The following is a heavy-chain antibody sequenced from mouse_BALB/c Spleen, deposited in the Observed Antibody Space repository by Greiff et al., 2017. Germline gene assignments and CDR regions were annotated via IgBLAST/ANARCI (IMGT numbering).Heavy chain of an antibody. CDR3: ARHSNYYGSSPYYFDY. J-gene: IGHJ2*01. V-gene: IGHV5-12-2*01. CDR2: ISNGGGST. CDR1: GFTFSSYT. Sequence: EVQLVESGGGLVQPGGSLKLSCAASGFTFSSYTMSWVRQTPEKRLEWVAYISNGGGSTYYPDTVKGRFTISRDNAKNTLYLQMSSLKSEDTAMYYCARHSNYYGSSPYYFDYWGQGTTLTVSS. D-gene: IGHD1-1*01.